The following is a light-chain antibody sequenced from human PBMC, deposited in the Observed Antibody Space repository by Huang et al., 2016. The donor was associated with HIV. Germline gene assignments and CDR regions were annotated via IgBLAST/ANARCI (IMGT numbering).Light chain of an antibody. CDR2: GAS. CDR3: QQYNNWPRGT. J-gene: IGKJ1*01. CDR1: QSVNTN. V-gene: IGKV3-15*01. Sequence: EIVMTQSPATLSVSPGERATLSCRASQSVNTNLAWYQQKPGQAPGLPVYGASTRATGVPARFSGSGSGTEFTLTISSLQSEDFAVYYCQQYNNWPRGTFGQGTKVEIK.